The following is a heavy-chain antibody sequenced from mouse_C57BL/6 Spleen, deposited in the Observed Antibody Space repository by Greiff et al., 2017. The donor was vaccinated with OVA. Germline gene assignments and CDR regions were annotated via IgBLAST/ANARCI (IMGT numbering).Heavy chain of an antibody. CDR3: AREDYYYGSSPYWYFDV. V-gene: IGHV1-18*01. CDR1: GYTFTDYN. J-gene: IGHJ1*03. D-gene: IGHD1-1*01. Sequence: VQLQQSGPELVKPGASVKIPCKASGYTFTDYNMDWVKQSHGKSLEWIGDINPNNGGTIYNQKFKGKATLTVDKSSSTAYMELRSLTSEDTAVYYCAREDYYYGSSPYWYFDVWGTGTTVTVSS. CDR2: INPNNGGT.